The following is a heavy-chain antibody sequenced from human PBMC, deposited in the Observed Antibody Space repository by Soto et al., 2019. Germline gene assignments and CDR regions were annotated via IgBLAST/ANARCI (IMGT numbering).Heavy chain of an antibody. V-gene: IGHV4-38-2*01. J-gene: IGHJ4*02. CDR3: ARSNYDILTGYLYHFDY. D-gene: IGHD3-9*01. Sequence: ASETLSLTCAVSGYSISSGYYWGWIRQPPGKGLEWIGSIYHSGSTYYNPSLKSRVTISVDTSKNQFSLKLSSVTAADTAVYYCARSNYDILTGYLYHFDYWGQGTLVTVSS. CDR1: GYSISSGYY. CDR2: IYHSGST.